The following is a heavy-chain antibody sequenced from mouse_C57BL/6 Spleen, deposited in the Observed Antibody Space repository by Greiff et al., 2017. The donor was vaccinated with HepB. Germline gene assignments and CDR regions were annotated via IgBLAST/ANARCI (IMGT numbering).Heavy chain of an antibody. V-gene: IGHV1-82*01. D-gene: IGHD2-2*01. Sequence: QVQLKQSGPELVKPGASVKISCKASGYAFSSSWMNWVKQRPGKGLEWIGRIYPGDGDTNYNGKFKGKATLTADKSSSTAYMQLSSLTSEDSAVYFWARETIYYGLFAYWGQGTLVTVCA. CDR3: ARETIYYGLFAY. CDR1: GYAFSSSW. CDR2: IYPGDGDT. J-gene: IGHJ3*01.